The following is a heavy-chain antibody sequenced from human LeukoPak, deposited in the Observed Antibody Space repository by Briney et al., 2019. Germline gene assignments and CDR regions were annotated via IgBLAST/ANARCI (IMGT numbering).Heavy chain of an antibody. V-gene: IGHV4-59*08. Sequence: KPSETLSLTCTVSGGPISSYYWSWIRQPPGKGLEWIGYIYYSGSTNYNPSLKSRVTISVDTSKNQFSLKLSSVTAADTAVYYCARRSYYDSSGPKERAYYFDYWGQGTLVTVSS. CDR1: GGPISSYY. D-gene: IGHD3-22*01. CDR2: IYYSGST. J-gene: IGHJ4*02. CDR3: ARRSYYDSSGPKERAYYFDY.